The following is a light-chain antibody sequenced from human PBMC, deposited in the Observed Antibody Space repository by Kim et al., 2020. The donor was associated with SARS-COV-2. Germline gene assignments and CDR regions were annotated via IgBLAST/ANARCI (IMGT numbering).Light chain of an antibody. J-gene: IGLJ1*01. V-gene: IGLV3-19*01. CDR3: NSRDSSGNHLV. CDR2: GKN. Sequence: AVGQTVSITCHGDSLRSYYASWYQQKPGQAPVLVIYGKNNRPSGIPDRFSGSSSGNTASLTITGAQAEDEADYYCNSRDSSGNHLVFGTGTKVTVL. CDR1: SLRSYY.